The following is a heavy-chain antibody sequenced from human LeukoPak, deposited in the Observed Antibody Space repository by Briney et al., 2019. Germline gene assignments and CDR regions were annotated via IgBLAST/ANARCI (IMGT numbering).Heavy chain of an antibody. CDR2: IYYSGST. CDR3: ARHTYYDFWSGYYGNYYYYYGMDV. V-gene: IGHV4-31*03. J-gene: IGHJ6*02. D-gene: IGHD3-3*01. Sequence: SQTLSLTCTVSGGSISSGGYYWSWIRQHPGKGLEWIGYIYYSGSTYYNPSLKSRVTISVDTSKNQFSLKLSSVTAADTAVYYCARHTYYDFWSGYYGNYYYYYGMDVWGQGTTVTVSS. CDR1: GGSISSGGYY.